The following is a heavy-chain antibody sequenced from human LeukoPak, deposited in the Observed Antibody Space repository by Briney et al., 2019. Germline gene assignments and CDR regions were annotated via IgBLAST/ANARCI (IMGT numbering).Heavy chain of an antibody. CDR3: ARGLAWKLGDY. D-gene: IGHD1-26*01. CDR1: GYTFTGYY. Sequence: ASVKVSCKASGYTFTGYYMHWLRQAPGQGLEWMGWINPNSGGTNYAQKLQGRVTMTTDTSTSTAYMELRSLGSDDTAVYYCARGLAWKLGDYWGQGALVTVSS. V-gene: IGHV1-2*02. CDR2: INPNSGGT. J-gene: IGHJ4*02.